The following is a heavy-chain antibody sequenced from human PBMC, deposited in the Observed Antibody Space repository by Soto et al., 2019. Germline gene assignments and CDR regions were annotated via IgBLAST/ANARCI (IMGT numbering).Heavy chain of an antibody. CDR3: AKDHPYGDYGVDGMDV. V-gene: IGHV3-30*18. J-gene: IGHJ6*02. CDR2: ISYDGSNK. CDR1: GFTFSSYG. D-gene: IGHD4-17*01. Sequence: QVQLVESGGGVVQPGRSLRLSCAASGFTFSSYGMHWVRQAPGKGLEWVAIISYDGSNKYYTDSVKGRFTISRDNSKNTLYLQMNSLRAEDTAVYYCAKDHPYGDYGVDGMDVWDQGTTVTVSS.